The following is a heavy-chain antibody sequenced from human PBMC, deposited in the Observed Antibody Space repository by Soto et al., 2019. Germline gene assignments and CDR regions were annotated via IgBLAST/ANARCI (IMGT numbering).Heavy chain of an antibody. CDR3: ARYSERHTELDY. CDR1: GGSISGYY. Sequence: QVQLLESGPGLVKPSETLSLTCTVSGGSISGYYWSWIRQPPGKGLEWIGLIHYSWNTLYNPSLKTRLTISVDPSRNQFSLKLSSVTAADTAIYFCARYSERHTELDYWGQGTLVTVSS. J-gene: IGHJ4*02. CDR2: IHYSWNT. D-gene: IGHD1-26*01. V-gene: IGHV4-59*01.